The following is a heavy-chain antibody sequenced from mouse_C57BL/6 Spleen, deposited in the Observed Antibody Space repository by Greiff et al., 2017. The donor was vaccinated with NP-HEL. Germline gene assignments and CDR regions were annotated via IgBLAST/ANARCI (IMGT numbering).Heavy chain of an antibody. J-gene: IGHJ4*01. CDR2: IDPSDSET. D-gene: IGHD1-1*01. CDR3: ARRGIYYYGSSYSYYAMDY. V-gene: IGHV1-52*01. Sequence: QVQLQQSGAELVRPGSSVKLSCKASGYTFTSYWMHWVKQRPIQGLEWIGNIDPSDSETHYNQKFKDKATLTVDKSSSTAYMQLSSLTSEDSAVYYCARRGIYYYGSSYSYYAMDYWGQGTSVTVSS. CDR1: GYTFTSYW.